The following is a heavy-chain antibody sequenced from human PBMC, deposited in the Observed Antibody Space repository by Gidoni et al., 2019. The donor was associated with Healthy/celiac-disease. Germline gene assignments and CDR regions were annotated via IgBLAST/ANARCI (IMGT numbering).Heavy chain of an antibody. Sequence: QVQLQQWGAGLLKPSETLSLTCAVYGGSFSGYYWSWIRHPPGKGLEWIGEINHSGSTNYNPSLKSRVTISVDTSKNQFSLKLSSVTAADTAVYYCASPGDTAMVKGGSYYFDYWGQGTLVTVSS. CDR1: GGSFSGYY. J-gene: IGHJ4*02. V-gene: IGHV4-34*01. CDR3: ASPGDTAMVKGGSYYFDY. D-gene: IGHD5-18*01. CDR2: INHSGST.